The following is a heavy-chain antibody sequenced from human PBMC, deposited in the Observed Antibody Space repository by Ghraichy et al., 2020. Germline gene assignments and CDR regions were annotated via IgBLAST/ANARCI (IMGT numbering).Heavy chain of an antibody. V-gene: IGHV5-51*01. Sequence: GESLNISCKGFDYMFTSYWIGWVRLMPGKGLEWMGLIYPADSDTRYSPFFQGQVTISADKSISTAYLQWSSLKASDTAIYYCARHMVLREGNYYYGMDVWGQGTTVTVSS. D-gene: IGHD3-10*01. CDR2: IYPADSDT. CDR1: DYMFTSYW. CDR3: ARHMVLREGNYYYGMDV. J-gene: IGHJ6*02.